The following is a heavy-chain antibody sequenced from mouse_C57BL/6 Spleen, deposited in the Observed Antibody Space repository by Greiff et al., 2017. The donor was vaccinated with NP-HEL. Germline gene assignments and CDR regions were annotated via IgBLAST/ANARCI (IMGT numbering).Heavy chain of an antibody. CDR3: ARHPGYAMDY. V-gene: IGHV5-6*01. J-gene: IGHJ4*01. Sequence: EVQLVESGGDLVKPGRSLKLSCAASGFTFSSYCMSWVRQAPDKRLEWVATISSGGSYTYYPDSLKRRFIISRDNAKNTLYLQMSSLKSEDTAMYYCARHPGYAMDYWGQGTSVTVSS. CDR2: ISSGGSYT. CDR1: GFTFSSYC.